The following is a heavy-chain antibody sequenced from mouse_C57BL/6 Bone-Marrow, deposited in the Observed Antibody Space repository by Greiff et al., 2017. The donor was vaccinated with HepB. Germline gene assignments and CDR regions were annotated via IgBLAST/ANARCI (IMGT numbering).Heavy chain of an antibody. J-gene: IGHJ2*01. V-gene: IGHV1-81*01. D-gene: IGHD2-1*01. CDR2: IYPRSGNT. CDR3: ARGHYGNLFDY. Sequence: VQLQQSGAELARPGASVKLSCKASGYTFTSYGISWVKQRTGQGLEWIGEIYPRSGNTYYNEKFKGKATLTADKSSSTEYMELRSLTSEDSAVYFCARGHYGNLFDYWGQGTTLTVSS. CDR1: GYTFTSYG.